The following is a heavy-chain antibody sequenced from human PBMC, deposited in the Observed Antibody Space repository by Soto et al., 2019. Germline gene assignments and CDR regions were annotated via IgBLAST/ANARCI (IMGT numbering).Heavy chain of an antibody. D-gene: IGHD6-13*01. J-gene: IGHJ6*02. CDR3: VRVSSWSFYYYYGMDV. CDR1: GYTFTSYG. Sequence: QVQLVQSGAEVKKPGASVKVSCKASGYTFTSYGISWVRQAPGQGLEWMGWISAYNGNTNYAKKLQGRVTMTTDTTTSTAYMELRSLRSDDTAVYYCVRVSSWSFYYYYGMDVWGQGTTVTVSS. CDR2: ISAYNGNT. V-gene: IGHV1-18*01.